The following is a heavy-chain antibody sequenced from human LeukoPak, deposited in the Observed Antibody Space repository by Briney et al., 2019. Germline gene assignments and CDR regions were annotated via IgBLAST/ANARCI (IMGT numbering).Heavy chain of an antibody. J-gene: IGHJ4*02. V-gene: IGHV4-59*01. Sequence: KTSETLSLTCTVSGGSISSYYWSWIRQPPGKGLEWIGYIYYSGSTNYNPSLKSRVTISVDTSKNQFSLKLSSVTAADTAVYYCARGPPFTVTTSYYFDFWGQGTLVTVSS. D-gene: IGHD4-17*01. CDR3: ARGPPFTVTTSYYFDF. CDR2: IYYSGST. CDR1: GGSISSYY.